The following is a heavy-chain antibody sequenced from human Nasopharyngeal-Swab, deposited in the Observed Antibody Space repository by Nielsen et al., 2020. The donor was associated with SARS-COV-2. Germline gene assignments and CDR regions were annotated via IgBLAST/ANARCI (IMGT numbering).Heavy chain of an antibody. CDR2: ISVYNGNT. Sequence: ASVKVSCKASGYTFTSYGITWVRQAPGQGLEWMGRISVYNGNTNHAQKFQGRVTMTTDTSTSTSYMELRSLRSDDTAVYYCARAPHYDYIWGTYRQSFNFDYWGQGTLVTVSS. J-gene: IGHJ4*02. CDR3: ARAPHYDYIWGTYRQSFNFDY. CDR1: GYTFTSYG. D-gene: IGHD3-16*02. V-gene: IGHV1-18*01.